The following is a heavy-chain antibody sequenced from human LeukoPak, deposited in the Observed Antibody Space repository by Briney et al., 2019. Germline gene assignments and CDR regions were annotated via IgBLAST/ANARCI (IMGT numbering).Heavy chain of an antibody. CDR3: ARGHSLHQYCSSTSCYNPYPGYFQH. D-gene: IGHD2-2*02. J-gene: IGHJ1*01. CDR2: VYYSGST. V-gene: IGHV4-30-4*01. CDR1: GGSISSGDYY. Sequence: SQTLSLTCTVSGGSISSGDYYWSWIRQPPGKGLEWIGYVYYSGSTNYNPSLKSRATISVDTSKHPFSLKLSSVTAADTAAYYCARGHSLHQYCSSTSCYNPYPGYFQHWGQGTLVTVSS.